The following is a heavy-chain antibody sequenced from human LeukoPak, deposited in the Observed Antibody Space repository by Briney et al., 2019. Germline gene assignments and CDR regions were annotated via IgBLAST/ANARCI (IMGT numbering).Heavy chain of an antibody. V-gene: IGHV4-59*01. CDR1: GGSISDYS. CDR3: ARAGGVKTAALDLDY. Sequence: SETLSLTCTVSGGSISDYSWSWIRQPPGKGLEWIGNIYYSGSANHNPSLKSRVTISRDTSKNQFSLKLTSVTTADTAVYYCARAGGVKTAALDLDYWGQGTLVTVST. J-gene: IGHJ4*02. D-gene: IGHD6-25*01. CDR2: IYYSGSA.